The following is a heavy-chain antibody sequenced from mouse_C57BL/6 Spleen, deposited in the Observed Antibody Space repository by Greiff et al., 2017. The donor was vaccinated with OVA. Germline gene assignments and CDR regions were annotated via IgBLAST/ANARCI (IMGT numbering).Heavy chain of an antibody. Sequence: EVKLVESGGGLVKPGGSLKLSCAASGLTFSSYAMSWVRQTPEKRLEWVATISDGGSYTYYPDNVKGRFTISRDNAKNNLYLQMSHLKSEDTAMYYCARGLGRNAMDYWGQGTSVTVSS. CDR2: ISDGGSYT. D-gene: IGHD4-1*01. J-gene: IGHJ4*01. CDR3: ARGLGRNAMDY. V-gene: IGHV5-4*03. CDR1: GLTFSSYA.